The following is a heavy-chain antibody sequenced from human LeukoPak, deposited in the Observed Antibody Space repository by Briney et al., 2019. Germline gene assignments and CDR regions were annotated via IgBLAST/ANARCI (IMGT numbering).Heavy chain of an antibody. J-gene: IGHJ4*02. Sequence: GGSLRLSCAASGFTFDDYGMSWVRQAPGKGLEWASGINWNGGSTGYADSVKGRFTISRDNAKNSLYLQMNSLRAEDTALYYCASLGYCSGGSCYARRDYWGQGTLVTVSS. CDR2: INWNGGST. CDR1: GFTFDDYG. V-gene: IGHV3-20*04. CDR3: ASLGYCSGGSCYARRDY. D-gene: IGHD2-15*01.